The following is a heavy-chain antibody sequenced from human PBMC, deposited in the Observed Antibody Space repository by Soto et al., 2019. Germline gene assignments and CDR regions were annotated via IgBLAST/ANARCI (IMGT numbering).Heavy chain of an antibody. Sequence: GESLKISCAASGFTFSSYWMSWVRQAPGKGLEWVANIKQDGSEKYYVDSVKGRFTISRDNAKNSLYLQMNSLRAEDTAVYYCARCIVAARDAFDIWGQGTMVTVSS. CDR2: IKQDGSEK. D-gene: IGHD1-26*01. J-gene: IGHJ3*02. V-gene: IGHV3-7*01. CDR1: GFTFSSYW. CDR3: ARCIVAARDAFDI.